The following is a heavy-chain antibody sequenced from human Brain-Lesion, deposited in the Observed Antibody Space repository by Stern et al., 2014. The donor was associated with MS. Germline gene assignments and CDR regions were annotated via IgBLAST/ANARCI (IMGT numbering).Heavy chain of an antibody. CDR1: GGTFSSYN. Sequence: QLVQSGAEVKKPGSSVKVSCKASGGTFSSYNISWVRPAPGPGLEWMGGIPPIFGTPNYAQKFEGRVTISADESTSTAYMELSSLRSEDTAVYYCAREWVASRVNPFDDWGQGTLVTVSS. CDR3: AREWVASRVNPFDD. D-gene: IGHD1-26*01. V-gene: IGHV1-69*01. CDR2: IPPIFGTP. J-gene: IGHJ4*02.